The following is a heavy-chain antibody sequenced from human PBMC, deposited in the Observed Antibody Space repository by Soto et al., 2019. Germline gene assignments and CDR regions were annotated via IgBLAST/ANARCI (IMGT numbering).Heavy chain of an antibody. CDR2: ITFDAGDI. CDR3: GIARGADSSLDH. CDR1: GFTFSNYA. V-gene: IGHV3-30*01. J-gene: IGHJ4*02. Sequence: PGGSLRLSCVASGFTFSNYAMHWVRQAPGKGLEWVSAITFDAGDIHYADSVKGRFTISRDNPKNTLYLHVNSLRADDTAVYYCGIARGADSSLDHWGQGTLVTVSS.